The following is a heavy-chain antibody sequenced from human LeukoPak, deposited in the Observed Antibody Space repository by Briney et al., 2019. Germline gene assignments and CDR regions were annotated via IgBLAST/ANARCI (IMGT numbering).Heavy chain of an antibody. D-gene: IGHD1-1*01. V-gene: IGHV3-7*04. CDR3: TTDDNGYFHY. CDR1: GFTLSIYW. CDR2: IKQDGSEK. J-gene: IGHJ4*03. Sequence: GSPRHSCAPSGFTLSIYWVSCVCQAPRKGLEWVANIKQDGSEKYYVDSVNGRFTISRDNIKNSLYLQMNSLRAEDTAVYYGTTDDNGYFHYWGHGKLGTVSS.